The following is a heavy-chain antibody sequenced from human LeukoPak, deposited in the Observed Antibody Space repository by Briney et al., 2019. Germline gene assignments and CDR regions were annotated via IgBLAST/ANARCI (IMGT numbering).Heavy chain of an antibody. D-gene: IGHD6-19*01. CDR3: ARLCRGKAVAGKYYFDY. J-gene: IGHJ4*02. V-gene: IGHV4-31*11. CDR2: IYYSGST. Sequence: SETLSLTCAVYGGSFSGYYWSWIRQHPGKGLEWIGYIYYSGSTYYNPSLKSRVTISVDTSKNQFSLKLSSVTAADTAVYYCARLCRGKAVAGKYYFDYWGQGTLVTVSS. CDR1: GGSFSGYY.